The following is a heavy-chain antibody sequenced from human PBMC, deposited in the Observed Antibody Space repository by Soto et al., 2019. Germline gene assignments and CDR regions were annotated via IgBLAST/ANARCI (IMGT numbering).Heavy chain of an antibody. CDR3: AKGRGGSGSLTPRVAF. CDR2: ISGGGDTT. V-gene: IGHV3-23*01. CDR1: GFTFNNYA. J-gene: IGHJ4*02. Sequence: EVQLLESGGGLVQPGGSLRLSCAASGFTFNNYAMTWVRQAPGKGLEWVSAISGGGDTTSYADSVKGRFTVSRDGSKHTLYLQMSSLRAEDTALSYCAKGRGGSGSLTPRVAFWGQGTLVTVSS. D-gene: IGHD3-10*01.